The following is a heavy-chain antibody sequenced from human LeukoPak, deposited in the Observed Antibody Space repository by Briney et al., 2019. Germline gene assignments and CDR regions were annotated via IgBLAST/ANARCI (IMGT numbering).Heavy chain of an antibody. CDR2: INTDGSST. D-gene: IGHD3-22*01. J-gene: IGHJ5*02. V-gene: IGHV3-74*01. Sequence: GGSLRLSCAASGFTFSSYWMHWVRQAPGKGLVWVSRINTDGSSTSYADSVKGRFTISRDNAKNTLYLQMNSLRAEDTASYYCARDLGAYYDSSDSWFDPWGQGTLVTVSS. CDR3: ARDLGAYYDSSDSWFDP. CDR1: GFTFSSYW.